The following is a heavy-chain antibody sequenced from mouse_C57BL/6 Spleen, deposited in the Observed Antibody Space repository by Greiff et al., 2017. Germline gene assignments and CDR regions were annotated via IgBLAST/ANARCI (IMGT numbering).Heavy chain of an antibody. J-gene: IGHJ4*01. V-gene: IGHV1-54*01. CDR3: ARSGVTTVVTRDAIDY. Sequence: VQLQQSGAELVRPGTSVKVSCKASGYAFTNYWIEWVKQRPGQGLEWIGVINPGSGGTNYNEKFKGKATLTVDKSSSTAYMQLSSLTSEDSAGYFCARSGVTTVVTRDAIDYWGQGTSVTVSS. CDR2: INPGSGGT. D-gene: IGHD1-1*01. CDR1: GYAFTNYW.